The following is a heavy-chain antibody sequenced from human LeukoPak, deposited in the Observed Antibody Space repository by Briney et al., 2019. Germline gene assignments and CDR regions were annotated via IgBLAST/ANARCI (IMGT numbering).Heavy chain of an antibody. CDR2: FSHTGSP. V-gene: IGHV4-38-2*02. J-gene: IGHJ6*03. D-gene: IGHD2-15*01. Sequence: PSETLSLTCTVSGYSISSGYYWGWIRQPPGKGLEWIGEFSHTGSPIYNPSLKSRVNISIDTSKNQFSLRLTSVTAADTAVYYCARLTDNIGYCSGGSCPPPRYYYYMDVWGKGTTVTISS. CDR1: GYSISSGYY. CDR3: ARLTDNIGYCSGGSCPPPRYYYYMDV.